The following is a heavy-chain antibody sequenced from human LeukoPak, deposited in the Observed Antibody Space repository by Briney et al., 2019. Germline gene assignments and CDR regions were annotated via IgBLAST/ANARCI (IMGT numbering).Heavy chain of an antibody. CDR2: IYYSGST. D-gene: IGHD6-13*01. CDR3: ARAFSAADARNWFDP. CDR1: GGSISSYY. J-gene: IGHJ5*02. V-gene: IGHV4-59*01. Sequence: SETLPLTCTVSGGSISSYYWSWIRQPPGKGLEWIGYIYYSGSTNYNPSLKSRVTISVGTSKNQFSLKLSSVTAADTAVYYCARAFSAADARNWFDPWGQGTLVTVSS.